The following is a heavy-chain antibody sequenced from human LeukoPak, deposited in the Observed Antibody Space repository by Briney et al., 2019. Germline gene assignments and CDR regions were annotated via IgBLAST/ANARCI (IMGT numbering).Heavy chain of an antibody. D-gene: IGHD4-23*01. Sequence: GGSLRLSCAASGFTFSNYGMHWVRQAPGKGLEWVAVIWYDGSNKYYAESVKGRFTISRDNSENTLYLQMNSLRAEDTAEYYCARGDDYGGAWYYFDYWGQGTLATVSS. V-gene: IGHV3-33*01. J-gene: IGHJ4*02. CDR2: IWYDGSNK. CDR1: GFTFSNYG. CDR3: ARGDDYGGAWYYFDY.